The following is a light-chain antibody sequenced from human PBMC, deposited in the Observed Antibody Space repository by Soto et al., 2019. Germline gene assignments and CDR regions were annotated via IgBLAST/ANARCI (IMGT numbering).Light chain of an antibody. J-gene: IGKJ1*01. CDR3: QQYNNWPPWT. Sequence: EIVLTQSPATLSLSPGERATLSCRASQSVGSSLAWYQQKPGQPPRLLIWDASNRATGIPARFSGSGSGTDFTLTISSLQSEDFAVYYCQQYNNWPPWTFGQGTKVEI. V-gene: IGKV3-11*01. CDR2: DAS. CDR1: QSVGSS.